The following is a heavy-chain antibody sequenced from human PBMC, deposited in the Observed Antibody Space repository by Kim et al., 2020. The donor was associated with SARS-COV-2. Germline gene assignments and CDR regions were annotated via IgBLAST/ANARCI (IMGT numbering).Heavy chain of an antibody. J-gene: IGHJ5*02. CDR3: ARGRIWGYTFDP. Sequence: SETLSLTCAVYGGSFSGYYWSWIRQPPGKGLEWMGEINHSGSTNYNPSLKSRVTISVDTSKNQFSLKLSPVTAADTAVYYCARGRIWGYTFDPWGQGTLVTVSS. V-gene: IGHV4-34*01. CDR2: INHSGST. D-gene: IGHD2-2*02. CDR1: GGSFSGYY.